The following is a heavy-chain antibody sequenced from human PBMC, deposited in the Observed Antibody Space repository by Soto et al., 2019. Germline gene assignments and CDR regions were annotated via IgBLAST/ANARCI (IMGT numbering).Heavy chain of an antibody. V-gene: IGHV4-34*01. CDR1: GGSFSGYY. D-gene: IGHD3-10*01. CDR3: ARGMFQWIVYYYGSGTTWSWFDP. CDR2: INHSGST. J-gene: IGHJ5*02. Sequence: SETLSLTCAVYGGSFSGYYWSWIRQPPGKGLEWIGEINHSGSTNYNPSLKSRVTISVDTSKNQFSLKLSSVTAADTAVYYCARGMFQWIVYYYGSGTTWSWFDPWGQGTLVTVSS.